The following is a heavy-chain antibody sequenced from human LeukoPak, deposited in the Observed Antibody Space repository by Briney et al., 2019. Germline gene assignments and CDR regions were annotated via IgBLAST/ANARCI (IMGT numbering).Heavy chain of an antibody. CDR2: ISAYKGNT. V-gene: IGHV1-18*01. J-gene: IGHJ6*02. CDR1: GYTFTSYG. Sequence: GASVKVSCKASGYTFTSYGISWVRQAPGQVLEWMGWISAYKGNTNYAQKLQGRVTMTTDTYKSTAYMELRSLRSDDTAVYYCARRKIVVSLVDVWGQGTTVTVSS. CDR3: ARRKIVVSLVDV. D-gene: IGHD3-22*01.